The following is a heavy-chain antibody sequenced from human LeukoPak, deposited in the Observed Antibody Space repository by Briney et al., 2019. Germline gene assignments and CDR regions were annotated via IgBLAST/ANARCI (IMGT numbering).Heavy chain of an antibody. D-gene: IGHD3-10*01. CDR2: IYSSGST. CDR1: GGSISSGSYY. Sequence: EPSETLSLTCTVSGGSISSGSYYWSWIRQPAGKGLEWIGRIYSSGSTNYNPSLKSRVTISLDTSKNQFSLKLSSVTAADTAVSYCARLSCRSGPGHYWGQGTLVTVSS. V-gene: IGHV4-61*02. J-gene: IGHJ4*02. CDR3: ARLSCRSGPGHY.